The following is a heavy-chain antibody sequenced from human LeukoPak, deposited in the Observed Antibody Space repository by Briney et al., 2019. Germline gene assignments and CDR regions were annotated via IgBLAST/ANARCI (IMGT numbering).Heavy chain of an antibody. D-gene: IGHD3-10*01. CDR3: ARAPYLVWFGELPKQGHYYYYMDV. V-gene: IGHV4-38-2*02. CDR1: TYSISSAYY. J-gene: IGHJ6*03. CDR2: IYHSGST. Sequence: PSETLSLTCSVSTYSISSAYYWGWIRQPPGKGLQWIGSIYHSGSTYYNPSLKSRVTISVDTSKNQFSLKLSSVTAADTAVYYCARAPYLVWFGELPKQGHYYYYMDVWGKGTTVTVSS.